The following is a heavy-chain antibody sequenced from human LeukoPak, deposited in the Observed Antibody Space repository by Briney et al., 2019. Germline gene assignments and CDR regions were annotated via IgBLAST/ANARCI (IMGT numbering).Heavy chain of an antibody. Sequence: GGSLRLSCAASGFAFSSYAMSWVRQAPGKGLEWVSAISGSGGSTYYADSVKGRFTISRDNSKNTLYLQMNSLRAEDTAVYYCAKDWFVAAAGTALGMDVWGQGTTVTVSS. CDR3: AKDWFVAAAGTALGMDV. V-gene: IGHV3-23*01. J-gene: IGHJ6*02. CDR2: ISGSGGST. CDR1: GFAFSSYA. D-gene: IGHD6-13*01.